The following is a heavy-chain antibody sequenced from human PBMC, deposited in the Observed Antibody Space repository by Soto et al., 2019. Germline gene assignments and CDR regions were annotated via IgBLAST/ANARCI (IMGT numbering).Heavy chain of an antibody. CDR1: GGSVSGGSYC. CDR2: VYNSGST. V-gene: IGHV4-61*01. J-gene: IGHJ2*01. CDR3: ARVPLTTYFDL. Sequence: SETLSLTCTVSGGSVSGGSYCWSWIRQPPGKGLECIGYVYNSGSTTYNPSLKSRVTISVDTSKNQFSLGLSSLTAADTAVYYCARVPLTTYFDLWGRGTLGTVSS. D-gene: IGHD3-9*01.